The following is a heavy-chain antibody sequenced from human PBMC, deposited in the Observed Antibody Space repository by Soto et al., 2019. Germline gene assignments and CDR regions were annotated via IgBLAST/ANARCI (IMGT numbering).Heavy chain of an antibody. Sequence: ASVKVSCKASGYTFTGYYMHWVRQAPGQGLEWMGWIDPNSGGTNYAQKFQGWVTMTRDTSISTAYMELSRLRSDDTAVYYCARGQLYYYYGMDVWGQGTTVTVSS. CDR1: GYTFTGYY. J-gene: IGHJ6*02. CDR3: ARGQLYYYYGMDV. CDR2: IDPNSGGT. V-gene: IGHV1-2*04. D-gene: IGHD1-1*01.